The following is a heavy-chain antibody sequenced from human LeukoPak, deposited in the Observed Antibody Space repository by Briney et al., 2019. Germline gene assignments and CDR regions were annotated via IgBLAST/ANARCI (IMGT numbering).Heavy chain of an antibody. CDR3: ASSTGGNTGDFT. CDR1: GFTFTGYY. CDR2: INPNTGGT. Sequence: ASVKVSCTASGFTFTGYYIHWVRQAPGQGLEWMGRINPNTGGTNYARNFQGRVTMTRDTSITTTYMELSSLGSDDTAMYYCASSTGGNTGDFTWGQGTLVTVSS. V-gene: IGHV1-2*06. D-gene: IGHD2-8*02. J-gene: IGHJ5*02.